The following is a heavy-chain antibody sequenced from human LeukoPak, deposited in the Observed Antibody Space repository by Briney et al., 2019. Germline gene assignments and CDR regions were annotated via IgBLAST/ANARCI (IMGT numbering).Heavy chain of an antibody. V-gene: IGHV4-34*01. CDR1: GGSFNGYH. CDR3: ARHRTRLNWFDP. D-gene: IGHD1-1*01. J-gene: IGHJ5*02. CDR2: INHSGIP. Sequence: SETLSLTCAVYGGSFNGYHWSWIRQPPGEGLEWIGEINHSGIPNYNPSLKSRVTIFVDTSKNQFSLKLRSVTAADTAVYYCARHRTRLNWFDPWGQGTLVTVSS.